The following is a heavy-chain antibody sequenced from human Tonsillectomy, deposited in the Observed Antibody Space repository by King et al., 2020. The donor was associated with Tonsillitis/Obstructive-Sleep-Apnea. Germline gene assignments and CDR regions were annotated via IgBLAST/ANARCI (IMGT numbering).Heavy chain of an antibody. V-gene: IGHV1-69*12. D-gene: IGHD2-2*01. Sequence: VQLVQSGAEVKKPGSSVKVSCKASGGTFSSYAISWVRQAPGQGLEWMGGIIPIFGTANYAQKFQGRGTITADESTSTAYMELSSLRSEDTAVYYCARVAGYCSSTSCYGGLDSWGQGTLVTVSS. J-gene: IGHJ4*02. CDR1: GGTFSSYA. CDR3: ARVAGYCSSTSCYGGLDS. CDR2: IIPIFGTA.